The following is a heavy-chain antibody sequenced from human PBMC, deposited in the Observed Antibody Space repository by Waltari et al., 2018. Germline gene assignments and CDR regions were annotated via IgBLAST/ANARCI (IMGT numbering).Heavy chain of an antibody. V-gene: IGHV1-3*01. CDR1: GYPFTSYA. CDR2: INAGNGNP. D-gene: IGHD6-19*01. CDR3: ARAGGVIAVAGPDY. Sequence: QVQLVQSGAEVKKPGASVQVSCKASGYPFTSYAMHCVSQAPGQRLEWMGGINAGNGNPKDSQKCQCRGTITRDTSASTAYMELSSLRSEDTAVYYCARAGGVIAVAGPDYWGQGTLVTVSS. J-gene: IGHJ4*02.